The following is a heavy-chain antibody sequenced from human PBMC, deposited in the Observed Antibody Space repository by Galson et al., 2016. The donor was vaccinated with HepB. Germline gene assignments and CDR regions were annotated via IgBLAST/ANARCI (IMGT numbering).Heavy chain of an antibody. CDR3: ASAYYDSSGYWAPFDI. Sequence: SLRLSCAASGFTFSSYWMSWVRQAPGKGLEWVANINQDGSEKYYVDSVKGRFTISRDSAKNSLYPQMNSLRAEDTAVYYCASAYYDSSGYWAPFDIWGQGTMVTVSS. V-gene: IGHV3-7*01. CDR2: INQDGSEK. J-gene: IGHJ3*02. CDR1: GFTFSSYW. D-gene: IGHD3-22*01.